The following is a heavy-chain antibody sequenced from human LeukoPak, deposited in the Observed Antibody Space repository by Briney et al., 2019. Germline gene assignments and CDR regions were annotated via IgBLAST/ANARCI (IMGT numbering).Heavy chain of an antibody. CDR3: ARGPLYDSSGYGFRY. V-gene: IGHV4-34*01. D-gene: IGHD3-22*01. CDR2: INHSGST. Sequence: SETLSLTCAVYGGSFSGYYWSWIRQPPGKGLEWIGEINHSGSTNYNPSLKSRVTISVDTSKNQFSLKLSSVTAADTAVYYCARGPLYDSSGYGFRYWGQGTLVTVSS. CDR1: GGSFSGYY. J-gene: IGHJ4*02.